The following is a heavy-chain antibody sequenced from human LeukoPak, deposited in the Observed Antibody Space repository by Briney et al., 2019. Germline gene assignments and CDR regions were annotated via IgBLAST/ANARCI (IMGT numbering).Heavy chain of an antibody. D-gene: IGHD5-12*01. Sequence: GGSLRLSCAASGFTFSSYWMHWVRQAPGKGLVWVSRINSDGSSTSYADSVKGRFTISRDNSKNTLYLQMNSLRAEDTAVYYCAKDGYDGGYFDYWGQGTLVTVSS. J-gene: IGHJ4*02. V-gene: IGHV3-74*01. CDR2: INSDGSST. CDR1: GFTFSSYW. CDR3: AKDGYDGGYFDY.